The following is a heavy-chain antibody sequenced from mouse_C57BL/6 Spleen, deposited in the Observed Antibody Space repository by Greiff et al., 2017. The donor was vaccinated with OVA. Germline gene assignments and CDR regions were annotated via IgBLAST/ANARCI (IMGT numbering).Heavy chain of an antibody. Sequence: VQLQESGAELVRPGTSVKMSCKASGYTFTNYWIGWAKQRPGHGLEWIGDIYPGGGYTNYNEKFKGKATLTADKSSSTAYMQFSSLTSEDSAIYYCARKDYDYDGYYLDYWGQGTTLTVSS. J-gene: IGHJ2*01. V-gene: IGHV1-63*01. CDR2: IYPGGGYT. CDR3: ARKDYDYDGYYLDY. D-gene: IGHD2-4*01. CDR1: GYTFTNYW.